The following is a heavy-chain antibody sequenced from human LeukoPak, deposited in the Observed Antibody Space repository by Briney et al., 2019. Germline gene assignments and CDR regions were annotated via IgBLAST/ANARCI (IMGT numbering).Heavy chain of an antibody. V-gene: IGHV3-23*01. CDR1: GVRFSSYA. CDR2: ISNSGGNT. D-gene: IGHD4-17*01. J-gene: IGHJ4*02. CDR3: AKVSGENYFDY. Sequence: GGSLRFPCAASGVRFSSYAVGWVRQAPGKGLEGGSAISNSGGNTYYADSVRGCFTISRDKSKNMLYLQMNGLRAEDTAICYGAKVSGENYFDYWGQGTLVTVSS.